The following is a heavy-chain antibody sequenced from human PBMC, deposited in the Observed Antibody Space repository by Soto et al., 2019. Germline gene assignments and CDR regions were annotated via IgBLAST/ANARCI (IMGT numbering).Heavy chain of an antibody. CDR1: GDTFTFYS. Sequence: QVQLVQSGAEVKKPGSSVSVSCKASGDTFTFYSINWVRQAPGLGLEWMGRINPILSMSNYAQRLQGRVTMTADKSTSTAYMELSSLRSEDTAMYYCASSYGSGYRAFDYWGQGALVTVYS. CDR3: ASSYGSGYRAFDY. J-gene: IGHJ4*02. CDR2: INPILSMS. V-gene: IGHV1-69*02. D-gene: IGHD3-10*01.